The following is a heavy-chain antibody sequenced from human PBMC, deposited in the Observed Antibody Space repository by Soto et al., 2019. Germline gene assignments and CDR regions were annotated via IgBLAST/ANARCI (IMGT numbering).Heavy chain of an antibody. J-gene: IGHJ5*02. D-gene: IGHD6-13*01. V-gene: IGHV3-15*01. CDR2: IKSKTDGGTT. CDR3: TTLHYPGISLDP. Sequence: EVQLVESGGGLVKPGGSLRLSCAASGFTFSNAWMSWVRQAPGKGLEWVGRIKSKTDGGTTDYAAPVKGRFTISRDDSKNTLYLQMNSLKTEDTAVYYCTTLHYPGISLDPLGQGTLVTVSS. CDR1: GFTFSNAW.